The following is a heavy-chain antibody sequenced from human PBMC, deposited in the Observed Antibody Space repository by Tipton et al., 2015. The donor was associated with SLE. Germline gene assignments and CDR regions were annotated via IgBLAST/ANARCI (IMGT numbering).Heavy chain of an antibody. Sequence: GLVKPSETLSLTCAVYGGSFSGNYWSWIRQPPGKGLEWIGEINHRGSTNYNPSLKSRVTISVDTSKNQFSLKLRSVTAADTAVYYCARDDILTGRPLYGMDVWGQGTTVTVSS. CDR1: GGSFSGNY. J-gene: IGHJ6*02. V-gene: IGHV4-34*01. D-gene: IGHD3-9*01. CDR2: INHRGST. CDR3: ARDDILTGRPLYGMDV.